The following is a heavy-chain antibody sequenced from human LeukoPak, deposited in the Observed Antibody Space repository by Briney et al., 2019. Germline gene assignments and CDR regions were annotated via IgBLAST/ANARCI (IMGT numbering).Heavy chain of an antibody. CDR2: IIPIFGTA. V-gene: IGHV1-69*13. CDR3: ARVVRGVIGPTRNYYYYYYMDV. D-gene: IGHD3-10*01. J-gene: IGHJ6*03. CDR1: GYTFTSYY. Sequence: SVKVSCKASGYTFTSYYMHWVRQAPGQGLEWMGGIIPIFGTANYAQKFQGRVTITADESTSTAYMELSSLRSEDTAVYYCARVVRGVIGPTRNYYYYYYMDVWGKGTTVTISS.